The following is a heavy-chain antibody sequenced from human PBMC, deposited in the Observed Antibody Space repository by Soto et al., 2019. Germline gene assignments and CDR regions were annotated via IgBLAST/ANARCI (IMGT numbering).Heavy chain of an antibody. V-gene: IGHV3-23*01. D-gene: IGHD6-19*01. Sequence: EVQGLESGGGLVQPGGSLRLSCVASGFTFSDFAMSLVRQAPGKGLEWVSSISGSGGTIYYADSVKGRFTISRDNSNNTLYLQMHSLRADDTAVYFCAKLRGSGWYFHYLGPGTLVAVSS. J-gene: IGHJ4*02. CDR2: ISGSGGTI. CDR1: GFTFSDFA. CDR3: AKLRGSGWYFHY.